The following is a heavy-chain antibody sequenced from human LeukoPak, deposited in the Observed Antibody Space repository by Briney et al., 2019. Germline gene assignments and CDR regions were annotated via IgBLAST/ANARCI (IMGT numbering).Heavy chain of an antibody. CDR2: INPNSGGT. D-gene: IGHD3-3*01. CDR1: GYTFTGYY. V-gene: IGHV1-2*02. Sequence: ASVKVSCKASGYTFTGYYMHWVRQAPGQGLEWIGWINPNSGGTNYAQKFQGRVTMTRDTSISTAYMELSRLRSDDTAVYYCARAYDFWSGNNWFDPWGQGTLVTVSS. J-gene: IGHJ5*02. CDR3: ARAYDFWSGNNWFDP.